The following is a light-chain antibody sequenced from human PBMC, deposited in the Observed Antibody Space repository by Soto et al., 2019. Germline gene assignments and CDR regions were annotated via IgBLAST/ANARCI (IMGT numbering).Light chain of an antibody. J-gene: IGKJ1*01. CDR1: QNVSSN. CDR3: QQYNNCLWT. CDR2: GAS. V-gene: IGKV3-15*01. Sequence: EIVMTQSPATLSVSPGERATLSCRASQNVSSNLAWYQQKPGQAPRLLIYGASTRATGIPARFSGSGSGTEFTLTISSLQSEDFAVYYCQQYNNCLWTFGQGTKVEIK.